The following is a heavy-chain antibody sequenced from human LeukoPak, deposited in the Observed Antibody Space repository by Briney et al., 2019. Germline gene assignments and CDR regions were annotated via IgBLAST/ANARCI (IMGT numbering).Heavy chain of an antibody. CDR3: ARENGHCSTTSCPFGF. CDR1: GFTVSTNY. J-gene: IGHJ4*02. V-gene: IGHV3-66*02. CDR2: IFKGGDT. D-gene: IGHD2-2*01. Sequence: PGGSLRLSCAASGFTVSTNYMSWVRQAPGKGLEWVAVIFKGGDTDYADFVKGRFTISRDNYKNTLFLQMISLRGEDTAVYYCARENGHCSTTSCPFGFWGQGALVTVSS.